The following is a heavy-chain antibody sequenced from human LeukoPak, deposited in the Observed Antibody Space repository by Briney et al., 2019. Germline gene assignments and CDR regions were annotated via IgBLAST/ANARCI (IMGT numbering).Heavy chain of an antibody. Sequence: PGGSLRLSCAASGFTFSSYSMNWVRQAPGKGLEWVSSISSSSSYIYYADSVKGRFTISRDNAKNSLYLQMNSLRAEDTAVYYCARDLSGRGGAFDIWGQGTMVTVSS. CDR2: ISSSSSYI. V-gene: IGHV3-21*01. CDR1: GFTFSSYS. D-gene: IGHD3-10*01. CDR3: ARDLSGRGGAFDI. J-gene: IGHJ3*02.